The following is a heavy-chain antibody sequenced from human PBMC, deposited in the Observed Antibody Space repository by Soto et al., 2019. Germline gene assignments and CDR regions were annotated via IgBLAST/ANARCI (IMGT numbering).Heavy chain of an antibody. CDR3: AKDQGSPYYDFWSGYYVFGEWVS. V-gene: IGHV3-23*01. CDR1: GFTFSSYA. Sequence: GGSLRLSCAAPGFTFSSYAMSWVRQAPGKGLEWVSAISGSGGSTYYADSVKGRFTISRDNSKNTLYLQMNSLRAEDTAVYYCAKDQGSPYYDFWSGYYVFGEWVSWGQG. J-gene: IGHJ5*02. CDR2: ISGSGGST. D-gene: IGHD3-3*01.